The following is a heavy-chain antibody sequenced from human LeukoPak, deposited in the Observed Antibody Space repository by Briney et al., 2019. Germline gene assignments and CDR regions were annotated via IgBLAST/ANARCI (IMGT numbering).Heavy chain of an antibody. CDR3: ARSYDFWSGYYSF. CDR1: GYTFTGYY. CDR2: INPNSGGT. V-gene: IGHV1-2*02. D-gene: IGHD3-3*01. Sequence: GSVKVSCKASGYTFTGYYMHWVRQAPGQGLEWMGWINPNSGGTNYAQKFQGRVTMTRDTSTSTAYMELSRLRSDDTAVYYCARSYDFWSGYYSFWGQGTLVTVSS. J-gene: IGHJ4*02.